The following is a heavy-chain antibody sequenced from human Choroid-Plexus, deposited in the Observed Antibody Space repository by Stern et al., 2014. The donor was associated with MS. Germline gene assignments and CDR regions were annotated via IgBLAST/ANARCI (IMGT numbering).Heavy chain of an antibody. J-gene: IGHJ5*02. CDR3: AKDRQYVTYFFDH. CDR1: GFTFGSCA. V-gene: IGHV3-30*18. CDR2: VSYDGSNK. Sequence: VQLVESGGGVVQPGRPLRLSCVASGFTFGSCAMPWVRQAPGTGLEWVAGVSYDGSNKYYADSGKGRFTISRDNSQNTLYMQMSSLRPEDTAVYYCAKDRQYVTYFFDHWGQGSLVTVSS. D-gene: IGHD2-2*01.